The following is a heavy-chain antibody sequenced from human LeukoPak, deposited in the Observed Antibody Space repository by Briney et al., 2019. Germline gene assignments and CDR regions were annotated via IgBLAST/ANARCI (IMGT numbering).Heavy chain of an antibody. CDR3: AKDLSGGYHSYYFDF. J-gene: IGHJ4*02. CDR2: IRFDGSNY. Sequence: PGGSLRLSCAASGFSFSSYGMHWVRQAPGKGLEWVAFIRFDGSNYYYGGSVKGRFTISRDNSKNTLYLQMNSLRNEDTAVYFCAKDLSGGYHSYYFDFWGQGTPVTVSS. D-gene: IGHD5-18*01. CDR1: GFSFSSYG. V-gene: IGHV3-30*02.